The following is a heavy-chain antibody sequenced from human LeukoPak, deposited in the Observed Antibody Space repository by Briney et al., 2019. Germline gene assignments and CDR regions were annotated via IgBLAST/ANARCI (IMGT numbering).Heavy chain of an antibody. V-gene: IGHV3-23*01. Sequence: GGSLRLSCAASGFIFSSYAMSWVRQAPGKGLEWVSAISGSGGSTYYADSVKGRFTISRDNSKNTLYLQMNSLRAEDTAVYYCAKGRRDWNDVYDHWGQGTLVTVSS. CDR3: AKGRRDWNDVYDH. D-gene: IGHD1-1*01. CDR1: GFIFSSYA. J-gene: IGHJ5*02. CDR2: ISGSGGST.